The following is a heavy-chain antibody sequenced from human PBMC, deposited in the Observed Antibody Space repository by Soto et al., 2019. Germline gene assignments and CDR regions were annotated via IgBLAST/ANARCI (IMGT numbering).Heavy chain of an antibody. J-gene: IGHJ4*02. V-gene: IGHV2-5*02. CDR3: AHKGAGYRGFKY. Sequence: QITLKESGPTLVKPTQTLTLACTFSGFSLSTSGVGVGWIRQPPGKALEWLALIYWDDDKRYSPSLKSRLTSTKDTSKNQVVLTMTNMDPVDTAPYSCAHKGAGYRGFKYWGQGTLVTVSS. D-gene: IGHD5-12*01. CDR1: GFSLSTSGVG. CDR2: IYWDDDK.